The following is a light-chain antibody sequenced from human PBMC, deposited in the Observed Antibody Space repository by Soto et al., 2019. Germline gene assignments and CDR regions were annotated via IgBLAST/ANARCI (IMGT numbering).Light chain of an antibody. V-gene: IGLV1-51*02. Sequence: QSVLTQPPSVSAAPGQEVTISCSGSSSNIGNNYVSWYQQLPGTAPKLLIYENNKRPSGIPDRFSGSKSGTSATLGITGLQTGDEADYYCGTWDSSLSAGGVFGGGTQLTVL. J-gene: IGLJ2*01. CDR2: ENN. CDR1: SSNIGNNY. CDR3: GTWDSSLSAGGV.